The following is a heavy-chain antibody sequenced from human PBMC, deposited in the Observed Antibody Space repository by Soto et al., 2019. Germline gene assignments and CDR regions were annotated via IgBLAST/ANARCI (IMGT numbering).Heavy chain of an antibody. D-gene: IGHD2-2*01. CDR2: ISAYNCNT. CDR1: GYTFTSYG. V-gene: IGHV1-18*01. CDR3: ARGRVVPAAIWEFDP. Sequence: QVQLVQSGAEVKKPGASVKVSCKASGYTFTSYGISWVRQAPVQGLEWRGWISAYNCNTNYAQKLQGRVTMTTDTSTSTAYMELRSLRSADTAVYYCARGRVVPAAIWEFDPWGQGTLVTVSS. J-gene: IGHJ5*02.